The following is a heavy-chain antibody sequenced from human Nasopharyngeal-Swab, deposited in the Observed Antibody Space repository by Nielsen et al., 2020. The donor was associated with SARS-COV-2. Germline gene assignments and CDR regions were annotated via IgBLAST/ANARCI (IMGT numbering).Heavy chain of an antibody. Sequence: GGSLRLSCAASGFSFSTYGMHWVRQSPVKGLEWLTTIWYDGSNKYYADSVKGRFTVSRDNSGNTLFLQMNSLRAEDTALYYCVKGTYNNYWDYWGQGTLVTVSS. J-gene: IGHJ4*02. D-gene: IGHD5-24*01. CDR1: GFSFSTYG. CDR2: IWYDGSNK. V-gene: IGHV3-33*06. CDR3: VKGTYNNYWDY.